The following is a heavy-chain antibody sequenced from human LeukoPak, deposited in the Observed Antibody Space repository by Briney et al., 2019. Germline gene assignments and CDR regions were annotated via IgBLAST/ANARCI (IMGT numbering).Heavy chain of an antibody. J-gene: IGHJ4*02. CDR1: GGSISGYY. V-gene: IGHV4-4*07. D-gene: IGHD2-2*01. CDR3: ARGDTPPLYYFDY. Sequence: SETLSLTCTVSGGSISGYYWSSIRQPAGKGLEWIGRIYSTGSTNYNPSLKSRVTMSVDTSKNQFSLKLTSVTAADTAVYYCARGDTPPLYYFDYWGQGTLVTVSS. CDR2: IYSTGST.